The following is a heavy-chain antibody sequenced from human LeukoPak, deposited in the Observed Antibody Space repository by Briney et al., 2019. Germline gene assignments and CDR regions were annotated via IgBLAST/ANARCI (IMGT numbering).Heavy chain of an antibody. V-gene: IGHV4-34*01. D-gene: IGHD6-19*01. CDR1: GGSISGYY. CDR2: INHSGST. J-gene: IGHJ6*02. CDR3: AGRKEAVAGQSYYYYGMDV. Sequence: PSETLSLTCSVSGGSISGYYWSWIRQPPGKGLEWIGEINHSGSTNYNPSLKSRVTISVDTSKNQFSLKLSSVTAADTAVYYCAGRKEAVAGQSYYYYGMDVWGQGTTVTVSS.